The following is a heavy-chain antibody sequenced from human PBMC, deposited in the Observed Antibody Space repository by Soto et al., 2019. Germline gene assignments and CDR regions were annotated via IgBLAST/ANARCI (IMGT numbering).Heavy chain of an antibody. J-gene: IGHJ4*02. V-gene: IGHV1-3*01. CDR1: GYTFTRYA. CDR3: ARDGAVAGESNYDH. CDR2: INAGNGNT. Sequence: ASVKVSCKASGYTFTRYAMHWVRQAPGQRLEWMGWINAGNGNTKYSQKFQGRVTRTTDTSASTTYMELSSLRSEDTAVYYCARDGAVAGESNYDHWGQGTLVTVPS. D-gene: IGHD6-19*01.